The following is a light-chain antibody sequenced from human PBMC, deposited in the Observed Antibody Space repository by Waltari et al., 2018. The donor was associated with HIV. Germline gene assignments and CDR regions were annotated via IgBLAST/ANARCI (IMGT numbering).Light chain of an antibody. J-gene: IGKJ2*01. V-gene: IGKV4-1*01. CDR3: QQYYSTPPHT. CDR2: WAS. Sequence: DIVMTQSPDSLAVSLGERATLNCKSSLRVLYSSNNKNYLASYQQKPGQPQKLRIYWASTRESGVPDRVSGSGSGTDFTLTISSLQAEDVAVYYCQQYYSTPPHTFGQGTKLEIK. CDR1: LRVLYSSNNKNY.